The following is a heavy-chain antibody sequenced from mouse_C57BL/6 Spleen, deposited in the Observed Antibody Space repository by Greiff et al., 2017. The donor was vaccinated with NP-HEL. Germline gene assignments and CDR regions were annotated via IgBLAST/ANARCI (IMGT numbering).Heavy chain of an antibody. Sequence: QESGAELVRPGASVTLSCKASGYTFTDYEMHWVKQTPVHGLEWIGAIDPETGGTAYNQKFKGKAILTADKSSSTAYMELRSLTSEDSAVYYCTRSYYGSSFAYWGQGTLVTVSA. D-gene: IGHD1-1*01. V-gene: IGHV1-15*01. J-gene: IGHJ3*01. CDR1: GYTFTDYE. CDR2: IDPETGGT. CDR3: TRSYYGSSFAY.